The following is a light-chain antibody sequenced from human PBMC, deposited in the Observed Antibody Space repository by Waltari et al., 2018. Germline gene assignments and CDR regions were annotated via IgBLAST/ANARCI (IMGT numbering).Light chain of an antibody. CDR2: GAS. Sequence: DIVLTQSPATLSLSPGARATLSCRASQSVSSSSLAWYQQKPGPAPSLLLYGASSRATGIPDRFSGSGSGTDFSLTISRLEPEDFAVYYCQQYSSLPLTFGPGTKVDLK. J-gene: IGKJ3*01. V-gene: IGKV3-20*01. CDR1: QSVSSSS. CDR3: QQYSSLPLT.